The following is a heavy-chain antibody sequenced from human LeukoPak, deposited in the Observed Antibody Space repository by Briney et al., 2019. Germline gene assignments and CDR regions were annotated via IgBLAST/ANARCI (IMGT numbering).Heavy chain of an antibody. CDR3: ARQKYYYDSSGYYDWFDP. CDR2: IYPGDSDT. CDR1: GYSFTSYW. V-gene: IGHV5-51*01. Sequence: GESLKISCKGSGYSFTSYWIGWVLQMPGKGLEWMGIIYPGDSDTRYSPSFQGQVTISADKSISTAYLQWSSLKASDTAMYYCARQKYYYDSSGYYDWFDPWGQGTLVTVSS. J-gene: IGHJ5*02. D-gene: IGHD3-22*01.